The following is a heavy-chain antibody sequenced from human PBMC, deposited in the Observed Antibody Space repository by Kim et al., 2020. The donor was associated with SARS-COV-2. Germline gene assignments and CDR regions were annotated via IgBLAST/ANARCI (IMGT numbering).Heavy chain of an antibody. Sequence: GGSLRLSCAASGFTFDDYAMHWVRQAPGKGLEWVSGISWNSGSIGYADSVKGRFTISRDNAKNSLYLQMNSLRAEDTALYYCAKGESWYGDYLLDYWGQGTLVTVSS. V-gene: IGHV3-9*01. CDR2: ISWNSGSI. D-gene: IGHD4-17*01. CDR3: AKGESWYGDYLLDY. CDR1: GFTFDDYA. J-gene: IGHJ4*02.